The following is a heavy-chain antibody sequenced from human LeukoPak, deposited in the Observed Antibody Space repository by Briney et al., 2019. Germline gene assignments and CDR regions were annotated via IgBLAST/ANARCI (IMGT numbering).Heavy chain of an antibody. CDR2: IFYSGST. D-gene: IGHD1-26*01. CDR3: ARHSGSYLKSALHI. CDR1: GGSISGYY. V-gene: IGHV4-59*08. Sequence: KPSETLSLTCTVSGGSISGYYWSWIRQPPGKGLEWIGYIFYSGSTNYNPSLKSRVTISVDTSKNQFSLELTSVTAADTAVYYCARHSGSYLKSALHIWGQGTMVTVSS. J-gene: IGHJ3*02.